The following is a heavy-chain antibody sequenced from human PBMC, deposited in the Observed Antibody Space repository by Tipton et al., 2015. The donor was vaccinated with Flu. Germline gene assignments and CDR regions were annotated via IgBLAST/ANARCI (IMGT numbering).Heavy chain of an antibody. CDR3: AGDSNINWFFD. CDR1: GFTFSSYS. CDR2: ISRGSTYI. V-gene: IGHV3-21*01. J-gene: IGHJ1*01. D-gene: IGHD1-1*01. Sequence: SLRLSCAASGFTFSSYSMNWVRQAPGKGLEWFSSISRGSTYIYYADSVKGRFTVSRDNAKNSLYLQMNSLRAEDTAVYYCAGDSNINWFFDWGQGTLVTVSS.